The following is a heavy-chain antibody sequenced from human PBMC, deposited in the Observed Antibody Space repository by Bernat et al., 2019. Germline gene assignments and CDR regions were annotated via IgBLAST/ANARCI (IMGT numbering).Heavy chain of an antibody. CDR1: GYTFPSYG. V-gene: IGHV1-18*01. CDR3: AREWVGFDP. Sequence: RGGSGAGVGRPGASGRVCCKASGYTFPSYGISWVRQAPGQGLERMGWISAYNGNTNYAQKLQGRVTMTTDTSTSTAYMELRSLRSDDTAVYYCAREWVGFDPWGQGTLVTVSS. D-gene: IGHD2-15*01. CDR2: ISAYNGNT. J-gene: IGHJ5*02.